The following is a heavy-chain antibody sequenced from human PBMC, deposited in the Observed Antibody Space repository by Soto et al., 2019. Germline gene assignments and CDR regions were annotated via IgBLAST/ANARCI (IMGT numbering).Heavy chain of an antibody. CDR1: GVSITSDGYS. CDR2: IYYSGST. J-gene: IGHJ5*02. V-gene: IGHV4-31*03. CDR3: ARGGWSDNWFVP. D-gene: IGHD6-19*01. Sequence: ASETPSLTCTVSGVSITSDGYSWGCIRHHPGKGLEWIGHIYYSGSTSYNPSLKSRVSMSADTSKNQFSMKLSSVTAADTAVYYCARGGWSDNWFVPWGQGTLVTVS.